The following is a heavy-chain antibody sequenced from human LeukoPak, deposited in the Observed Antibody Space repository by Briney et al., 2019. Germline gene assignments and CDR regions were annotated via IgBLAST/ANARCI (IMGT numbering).Heavy chain of an antibody. J-gene: IGHJ4*02. CDR3: ARHLGSSSQAGVLIDY. Sequence: GESPKISCKGSGYSFTSYWIGWVRQMPGKGLEWMGIIYPGDSDTRYSLSFQGQVTISADKSISTAFLQWSSLKASDTAMYHCARHLGSSSQAGVLIDYWGQGTLVTVSS. CDR2: IYPGDSDT. D-gene: IGHD6-13*01. CDR1: GYSFTSYW. V-gene: IGHV5-51*01.